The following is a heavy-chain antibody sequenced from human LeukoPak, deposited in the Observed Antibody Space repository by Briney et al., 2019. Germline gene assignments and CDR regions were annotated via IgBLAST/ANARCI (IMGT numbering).Heavy chain of an antibody. Sequence: SETLSLTCTVSGGSISSGGYYWSWIRQHQGKGLEWIGYIYYSGSTYYNPSLKSRVTISVDTSKNQFSLKLSSVTAADTAVYYCARRGRAAAGNLDYWGQGTLVTVSS. V-gene: IGHV4-31*03. D-gene: IGHD6-13*01. CDR2: IYYSGST. J-gene: IGHJ4*02. CDR3: ARRGRAAAGNLDY. CDR1: GGSISSGGYY.